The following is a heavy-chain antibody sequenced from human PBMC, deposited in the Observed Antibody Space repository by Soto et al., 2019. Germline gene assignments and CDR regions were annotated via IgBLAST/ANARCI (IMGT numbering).Heavy chain of an antibody. Sequence: QVQLVQSGAEVTKPGASVRVSCKASGYTFTDYYIHWVRQAPGEGLHWMGWINPTSGGTTYAQTFQGRVTMTRDTSIDTAYLELSSVTSADTAVDYCARIMAVARYCDPWGQGTLVSVSS. J-gene: IGHJ5*02. CDR1: GYTFTDYY. D-gene: IGHD6-19*01. V-gene: IGHV1-2*02. CDR2: INPTSGGT. CDR3: ARIMAVARYCDP.